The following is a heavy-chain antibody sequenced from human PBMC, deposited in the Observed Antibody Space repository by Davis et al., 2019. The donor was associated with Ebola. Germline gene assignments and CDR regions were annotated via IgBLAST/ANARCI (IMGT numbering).Heavy chain of an antibody. CDR1: GFTVSSNY. CDR2: IYSGGST. J-gene: IGHJ4*02. CDR3: ARDEHITIFGVVTLDY. D-gene: IGHD3-3*01. Sequence: GGSLRLSCAASGFTVSSNYMSWVRQAPGKGLEWVSVIYSGGSTYYADSVKGRFTISRDNSKNTLYLQMNSLRAEDTAVYYCARDEHITIFGVVTLDYWGQGTLVTVSS. V-gene: IGHV3-66*01.